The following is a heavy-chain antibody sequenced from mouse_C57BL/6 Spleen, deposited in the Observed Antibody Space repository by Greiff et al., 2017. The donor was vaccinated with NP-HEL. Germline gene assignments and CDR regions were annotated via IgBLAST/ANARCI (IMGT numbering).Heavy chain of an antibody. Sequence: QVQLQQSGAELVRPGASVTLSCKASGYTFTDYEMHWVKQTPVHGLEWIGAIDPETGGTAYNQKFKGKAILTADKSSSTAYMELRSLTSEDSAVYSCTRRTLLRQYYFDYWGQGTTLTVSS. D-gene: IGHD1-2*01. CDR2: IDPETGGT. V-gene: IGHV1-15*01. J-gene: IGHJ2*01. CDR3: TRRTLLRQYYFDY. CDR1: GYTFTDYE.